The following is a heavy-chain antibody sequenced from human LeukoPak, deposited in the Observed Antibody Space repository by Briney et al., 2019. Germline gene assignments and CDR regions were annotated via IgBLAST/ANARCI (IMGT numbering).Heavy chain of an antibody. J-gene: IGHJ4*02. V-gene: IGHV4-59*11. D-gene: IGHD3-22*01. CDR3: ARAGDPYYYDSSGIFDY. CDR2: IYYSGST. CDR1: GGSISSHY. Sequence: SETLSLTCTVSGGSISSHYGSWIRQPPGKGLEWIGYIYYSGSTNYNPSLKSRVTISVDTSKNQFSLKQSSVTAADTAVYYCARAGDPYYYDSSGIFDYWGQGTLVTVSS.